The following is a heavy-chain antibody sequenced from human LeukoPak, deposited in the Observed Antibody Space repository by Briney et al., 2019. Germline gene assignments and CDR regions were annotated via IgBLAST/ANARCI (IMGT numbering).Heavy chain of an antibody. CDR3: ARDVSELQPSYYYYYYMDV. D-gene: IGHD1-7*01. J-gene: IGHJ6*03. CDR2: IYYSGST. Sequence: SETLSLTCTVSGGSISSYYWSWIRQPPGKGLEWIGYIYYSGSTNYNPSLKSRVTISVGTSKNQFSLKLSSVTAADTAVYYCARDVSELQPSYYYYYYMDVWGKGTTVTVSS. CDR1: GGSISSYY. V-gene: IGHV4-59*01.